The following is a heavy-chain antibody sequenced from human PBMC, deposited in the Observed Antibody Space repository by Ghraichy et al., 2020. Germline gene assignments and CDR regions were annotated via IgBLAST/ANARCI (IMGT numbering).Heavy chain of an antibody. J-gene: IGHJ4*02. V-gene: IGHV3-53*01. CDR3: ARDQLNPGIAAAGPY. CDR2: IYSGGST. Sequence: GGSLRLSCAASGFTVSSNYMSWVRQAPGKGLEWVSVIYSGGSTYYADSVKGRFTISRDNSKNTLYLQMNSLRAEDTAVYYCARDQLNPGIAAAGPYWGQGTLVTVSS. CDR1: GFTVSSNY. D-gene: IGHD6-13*01.